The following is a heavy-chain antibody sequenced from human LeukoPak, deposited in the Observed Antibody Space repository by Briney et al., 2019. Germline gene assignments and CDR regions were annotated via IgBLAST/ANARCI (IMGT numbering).Heavy chain of an antibody. D-gene: IGHD6-13*01. J-gene: IGHJ3*02. V-gene: IGHV3-30*03. Sequence: GGSLRPSFAASGFTFSSYGRHWVRQAPGKGREGGAVISYDGSNKYYADSVKGRFTISRDNSKNTLYLQMNSLRAEDTAVYYCARDLIAAAGTGAFDIWGQGTMVTVS. CDR3: ARDLIAAAGTGAFDI. CDR1: GFTFSSYG. CDR2: ISYDGSNK.